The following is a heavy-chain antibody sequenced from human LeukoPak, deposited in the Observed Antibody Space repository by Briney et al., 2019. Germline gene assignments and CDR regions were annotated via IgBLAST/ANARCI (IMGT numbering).Heavy chain of an antibody. CDR3: AKYLGDSSGYYYVGEDVGY. J-gene: IGHJ4*02. V-gene: IGHV3-23*01. CDR1: GFTLSSYA. Sequence: GGSLRLSCAASGFTLSSYAMSWVRQAPGKGLEWVSAISGSGGSTYYADSVKGRFTISRDNSKNTLYLQMNSLRAEDTAVYYCAKYLGDSSGYYYVGEDVGYWGQGTLVTVSS. CDR2: ISGSGGST. D-gene: IGHD3-22*01.